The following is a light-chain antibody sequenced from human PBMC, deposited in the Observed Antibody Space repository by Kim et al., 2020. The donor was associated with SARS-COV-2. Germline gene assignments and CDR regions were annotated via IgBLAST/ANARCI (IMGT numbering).Light chain of an antibody. V-gene: IGLV2-14*03. CDR3: CSYTTSNTRV. Sequence: QSALTQPASVSGSPGQSITISCTGTSSDVGSYNFVSWYQHHPGKAPRLMIYDVSNRPSGVSNRFSGSKSGNTASLTISGLQAEDEADYHCCSYTTSNTRVFGGGTQLTVL. CDR1: SSDVGSYNF. J-gene: IGLJ3*02. CDR2: DVS.